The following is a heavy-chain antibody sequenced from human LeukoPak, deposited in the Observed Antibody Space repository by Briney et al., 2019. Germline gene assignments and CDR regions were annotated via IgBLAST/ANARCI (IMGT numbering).Heavy chain of an antibody. Sequence: SVKVSCKASGYTFTSYGISWVRQAPGQGLEWMGRVIPIVGTTEYAQKFQGRVTITADRSTTTAYMELSSLRSEDTAVYYCARGIRGGYFDYWGQGTLVTVSS. CDR3: ARGIRGGYFDY. CDR1: GYTFTSYG. V-gene: IGHV1-69*04. J-gene: IGHJ4*02. D-gene: IGHD3-10*01. CDR2: VIPIVGTT.